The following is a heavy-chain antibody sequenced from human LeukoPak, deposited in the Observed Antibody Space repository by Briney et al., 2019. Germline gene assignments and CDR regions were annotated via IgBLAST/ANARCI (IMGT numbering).Heavy chain of an antibody. CDR3: ARLENCSGGSCYKVYYYYGMDV. V-gene: IGHV4-59*08. Sequence: SETLSLTCTVSGGSISSYYWSWIRQPPGKGLEWIGYIYYSGSTNYNPSLKSRVTISVDTSKNQFSLKLSSVTAADTAVYYCARLENCSGGSCYKVYYYYGMDVWGQGTTVTVSS. CDR2: IYYSGST. CDR1: GGSISSYY. D-gene: IGHD2-15*01. J-gene: IGHJ6*02.